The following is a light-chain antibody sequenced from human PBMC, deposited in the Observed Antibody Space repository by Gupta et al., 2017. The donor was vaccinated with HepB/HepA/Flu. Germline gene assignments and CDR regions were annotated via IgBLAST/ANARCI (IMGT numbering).Light chain of an antibody. CDR3: QQNYMTPLT. Sequence: DIQMTQSPSSLVASVGDRVTITWRASRTISNYLNWYQQKPGIAPNLLIYGASGLQNGVPSRFSGRGSETEFTLTISSLQPEDVATYYCQQNYMTPLTFGGGTKVEIK. CDR1: RTISNY. J-gene: IGKJ4*01. V-gene: IGKV1-39*01. CDR2: GAS.